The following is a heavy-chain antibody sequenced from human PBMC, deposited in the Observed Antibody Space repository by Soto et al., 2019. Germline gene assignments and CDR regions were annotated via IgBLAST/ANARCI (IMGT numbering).Heavy chain of an antibody. CDR2: ISSSGTTI. V-gene: IGHV3-48*03. J-gene: IGHJ5*02. Sequence: GGSLRLSCAASGFTFSSYEMNWVLQAPGKGLEWVSYISSSGTTIYYADSVKGRFTISRDNAKNSLYLQMNSLRAEDTAVYYCAQGGSGSYNNWFDPWGQGTLVTVSS. CDR3: AQGGSGSYNNWFDP. CDR1: GFTFSSYE. D-gene: IGHD3-10*01.